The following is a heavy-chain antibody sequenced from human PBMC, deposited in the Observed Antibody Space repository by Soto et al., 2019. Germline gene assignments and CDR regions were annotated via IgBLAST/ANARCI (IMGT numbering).Heavy chain of an antibody. CDR1: GFTFSSYA. CDR3: ATRRGAGGHFDY. CDR2: VSIGGST. V-gene: IGHV3-23*01. Sequence: DVQLLESGGGLVQPEGSLRLSCAASGFTFSSYAMGWVRQGPGKGLEWVAVVSIGGSTHYADSVRGRFTISRDHSKNTLSLHMNSLTAEDTAVYFCATRRGAGGHFDYWGQGALVTVSS. J-gene: IGHJ4*02. D-gene: IGHD2-15*01.